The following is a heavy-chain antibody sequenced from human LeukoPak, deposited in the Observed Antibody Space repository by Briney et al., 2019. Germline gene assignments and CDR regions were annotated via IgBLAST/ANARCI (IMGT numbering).Heavy chain of an antibody. Sequence: PGGSLRLSCVASGFSISSGYMTWARQAPGKALEWVSLLYSDDSAYYPDSVKGRFTISRDNSKSTLHLQMNTLRTEDTAMYYCARDPCQGSTTLHWGQGIMVTVSS. CDR3: ARDPCQGSTTLH. V-gene: IGHV3-66*02. CDR2: LYSDDSA. D-gene: IGHD1-26*01. J-gene: IGHJ4*02. CDR1: GFSISSGY.